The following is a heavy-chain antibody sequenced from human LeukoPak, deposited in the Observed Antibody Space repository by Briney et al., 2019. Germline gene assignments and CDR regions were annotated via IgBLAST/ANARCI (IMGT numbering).Heavy chain of an antibody. CDR2: ISSTSNYI. Sequence: GGSLKLSCAASGFTFSTYAISWVRQAPGKGLEWVSCISSTSNYIFYADSVRGRFTISRDNAKNSLYLQMDSLRAEDTAVYYCARGGIITSYAFEIWGQGAMVTVSS. D-gene: IGHD1-26*01. V-gene: IGHV3-21*01. J-gene: IGHJ3*02. CDR3: ARGGIITSYAFEI. CDR1: GFTFSTYA.